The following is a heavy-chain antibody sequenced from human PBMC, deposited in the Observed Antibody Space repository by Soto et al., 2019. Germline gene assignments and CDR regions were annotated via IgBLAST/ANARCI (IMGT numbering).Heavy chain of an antibody. D-gene: IGHD3-9*01. V-gene: IGHV3-23*01. CDR1: GFTFSSYA. CDR2: ISGRGGAT. CDR3: AKGFYDILTGFRNQLDY. J-gene: IGHJ4*02. Sequence: QPGGSLRLSCAASGFTFSSYAMSWVRQARGKGLEWVSSISGRGGATYYADSVKGRFTISRDTSKNTLFLQMNSLRAEDTAVYYCAKGFYDILTGFRNQLDYWGQGTLVTVSS.